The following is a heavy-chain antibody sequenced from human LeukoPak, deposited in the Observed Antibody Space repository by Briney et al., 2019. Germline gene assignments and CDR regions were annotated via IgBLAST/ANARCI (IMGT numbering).Heavy chain of an antibody. Sequence: PGRSLRLSCAASGFTFSSYGMHWVRQAPGKGLEWVAVISYDGSNKYYADSVKGRFTISRDNSKNTLYLQMNSLRAEDTALYYCARYYYDSSGRFDYWGQGTLVTVSS. V-gene: IGHV3-30*03. D-gene: IGHD3-22*01. J-gene: IGHJ4*02. CDR2: ISYDGSNK. CDR1: GFTFSSYG. CDR3: ARYYYDSSGRFDY.